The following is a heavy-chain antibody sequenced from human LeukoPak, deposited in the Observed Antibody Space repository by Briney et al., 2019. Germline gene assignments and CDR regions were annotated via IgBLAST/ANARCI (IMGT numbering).Heavy chain of an antibody. CDR3: AKDSIQLWYTPLWRY. CDR1: GFTFSSYA. J-gene: IGHJ4*02. D-gene: IGHD5-18*01. Sequence: GGSLRLSCAASGFTFSSYAMSWVRQAPGKGLECVSAISGSGGSTYYADSVKGRFTTSRDNSKNTLYLQMNSLRAEDTAVYYCAKDSIQLWYTPLWRYWGQGTLVTVSS. CDR2: ISGSGGST. V-gene: IGHV3-23*01.